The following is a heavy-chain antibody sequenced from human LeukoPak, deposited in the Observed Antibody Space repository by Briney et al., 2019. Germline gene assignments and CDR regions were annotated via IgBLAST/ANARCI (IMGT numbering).Heavy chain of an antibody. CDR3: ARRRGYSYPYYFDY. V-gene: IGHV1-8*01. D-gene: IGHD5-18*01. CDR1: GYTFTSYD. J-gene: IGHJ4*02. CDR2: MNPNSGNT. Sequence: GASVKVSCKASGYTFTSYDINWVRQATGQGLEWMGWMNPNSGNTGYAQKFQGRVTMTRNTSISTAYMELSSLRSEDTAVYYCARRRGYSYPYYFDYWGQGTLVTVSS.